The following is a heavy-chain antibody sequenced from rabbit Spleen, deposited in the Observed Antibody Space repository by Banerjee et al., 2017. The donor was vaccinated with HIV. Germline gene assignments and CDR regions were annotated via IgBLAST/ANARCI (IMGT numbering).Heavy chain of an antibody. V-gene: IGHV1S45*01. CDR2: IDPIFGST. CDR3: AREKSGNFGYDL. J-gene: IGHJ4*01. D-gene: IGHD6-1*01. Sequence: QEQLVESGGGLVQPGGSLKLSCKASGFDFSSYGVSWVRQAPGKGLEWIGYIDPIFGSTYYASWAKGRFTISKTSSTTVTLQMTSLTAADTATYFCAREKSGNFGYDLWGPGTMVTVS. CDR1: GFDFSSYG.